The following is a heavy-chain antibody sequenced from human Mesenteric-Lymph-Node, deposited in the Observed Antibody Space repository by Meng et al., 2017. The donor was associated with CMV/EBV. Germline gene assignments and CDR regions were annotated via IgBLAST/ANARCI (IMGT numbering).Heavy chain of an antibody. J-gene: IGHJ4*02. D-gene: IGHD2-2*01. CDR1: GFTFSAYY. CDR2: ISSSGSTI. V-gene: IGHV3-11*04. CDR3: ARDGCSTTSCYLH. Sequence: GGSLRLSCAVSGFTFSAYYMSWIRQAPGKGLEWVSYISSSGSTIYYADSVKGRFTISRDNAKSTLHLHMNSLRVEDTALYYCARDGCSTTSCYLHWGQGTLVTVSS.